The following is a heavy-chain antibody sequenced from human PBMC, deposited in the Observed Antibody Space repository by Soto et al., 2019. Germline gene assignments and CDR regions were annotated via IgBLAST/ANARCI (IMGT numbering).Heavy chain of an antibody. Sequence: QITLKESGPTLVKPTQTLTLTCTFSGFSLSTSGVGVGWIRQPPGKALEWLALIYWDDDKRYSPSLKSRLTITKDTSKNQVVLTMPNMDPVDTATYYCAHRPANIAIWGSYRPHDAFDIWGQGTMVTVSS. V-gene: IGHV2-5*02. J-gene: IGHJ3*02. CDR2: IYWDDDK. CDR1: GFSLSTSGVG. CDR3: AHRPANIAIWGSYRPHDAFDI. D-gene: IGHD3-16*02.